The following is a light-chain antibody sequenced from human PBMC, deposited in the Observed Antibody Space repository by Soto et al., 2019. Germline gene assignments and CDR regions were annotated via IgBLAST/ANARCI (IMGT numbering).Light chain of an antibody. CDR3: SSYTSSSTLYV. CDR2: DVS. Sequence: QSALTQPASVSGSPGQSITISCTGTSSDVGGYNYVSWYQQHPGKAPKLMIYDVSNRPSGVSYRFSGSKSGNTASLTISGFQAEDEADYYCSSYTSSSTLYVFGTGTKLTVL. V-gene: IGLV2-14*03. CDR1: SSDVGGYNY. J-gene: IGLJ1*01.